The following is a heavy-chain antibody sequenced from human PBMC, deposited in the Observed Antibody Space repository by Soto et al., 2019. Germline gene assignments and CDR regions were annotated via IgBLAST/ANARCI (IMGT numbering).Heavy chain of an antibody. CDR1: GFTFSNYA. J-gene: IGHJ5*02. CDR2: ISDDGSSK. D-gene: IGHD6-13*01. CDR3: ASAKGGIAAAGNYRGWFDP. V-gene: IGHV3-30*04. Sequence: QVQLVESGGGVVQPGRSLRLSCAASGFTFSNYAMNWVRQAPGKGLEWVAVISDDGSSKYYADSVKGRFTFSRDNSKTALSLQMHSLRTEDTAVYYCASAKGGIAAAGNYRGWFDPWGQGTLVTVSS.